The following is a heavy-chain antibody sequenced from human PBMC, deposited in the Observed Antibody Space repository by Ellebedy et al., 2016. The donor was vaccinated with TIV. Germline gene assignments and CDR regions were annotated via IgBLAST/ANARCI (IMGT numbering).Heavy chain of an antibody. D-gene: IGHD4-17*01. CDR2: IYQDGSDE. CDR3: ARRGSYGDYAVQINSWFDP. J-gene: IGHJ5*02. V-gene: IGHV3-7*01. CDR1: GFNFRSYW. Sequence: GESLKISCAASGFNFRSYWMSWVRQAPGKGLEWVANIYQDGSDEYYVDSVKGRFTISRDNDNKALFLQMNSLRVEDTAVYYCARRGSYGDYAVQINSWFDPWGQGTLVTVSS.